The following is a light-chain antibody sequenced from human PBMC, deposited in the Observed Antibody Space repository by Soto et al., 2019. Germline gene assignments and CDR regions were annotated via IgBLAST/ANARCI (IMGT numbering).Light chain of an antibody. V-gene: IGKV1-5*01. CDR2: DVS. Sequence: DTHITPSPSPLSASLGETVTITRLASQSISTWLAWYQQKPGKAPKFLMYDVSSLESGVPSRFSGSGSGTEFTLTISSLQPDDFATYYCQQYNRYSQAFGQGTKVDI. CDR3: QQYNRYSQA. CDR1: QSISTW. J-gene: IGKJ1*01.